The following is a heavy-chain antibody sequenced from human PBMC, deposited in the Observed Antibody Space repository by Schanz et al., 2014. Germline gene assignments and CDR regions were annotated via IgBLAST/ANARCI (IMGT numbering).Heavy chain of an antibody. D-gene: IGHD3-10*01. CDR1: GASVSSDNW. J-gene: IGHJ4*02. CDR3: ARGGQGFGEPRQRLFEY. CDR2: IYDSGNT. V-gene: IGHV4-4*02. Sequence: QVQLEESGAGLVKPSGTLSLTCAVSGASVSSDNWWNWVRQPPGKGQVWIGEIYDSGNTNYNPSLKGRVTMSRDNSKNQFSLQLTFVTAADTAVYYCARGGQGFGEPRQRLFEYWGPGTLVTVSS.